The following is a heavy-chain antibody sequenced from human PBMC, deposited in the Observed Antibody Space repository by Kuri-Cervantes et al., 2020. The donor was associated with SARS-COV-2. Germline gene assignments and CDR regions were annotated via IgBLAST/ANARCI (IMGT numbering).Heavy chain of an antibody. D-gene: IGHD4-11*01. V-gene: IGHV3-21*01. J-gene: IGHJ4*02. CDR2: ISSSSSYI. CDR1: GFTVSSNY. Sequence: GESLKISCAASGFTVSSNYMSWVRQAPGKGLEWVSSISSSSSYIYYADSVKGRFTISRDNAKNSLYLQMNSLRAEDTAVYYCARDVYPYSKLGHYFDYWGQGTLVTVSS. CDR3: ARDVYPYSKLGHYFDY.